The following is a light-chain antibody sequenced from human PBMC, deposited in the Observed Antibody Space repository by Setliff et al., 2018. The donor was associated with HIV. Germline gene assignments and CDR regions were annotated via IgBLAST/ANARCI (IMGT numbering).Light chain of an antibody. CDR1: SSDVGGYSH. J-gene: IGLJ1*01. CDR3: SSYAITNTLP. V-gene: IGLV2-14*01. Sequence: ALTQPASVSGSPGQSITISCTGTSSDVGGYSHVSWYQQHPGKAPKLIIYEVRNRPSGVSNRFSGSKSGNTASLTISGLQAEDEADYYCSSYAITNTLPFGTGTQLTVL. CDR2: EVR.